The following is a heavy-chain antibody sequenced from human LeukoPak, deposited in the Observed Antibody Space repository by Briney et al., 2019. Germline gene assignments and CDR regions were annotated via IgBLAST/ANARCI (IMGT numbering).Heavy chain of an antibody. Sequence: GGSLRLSCAASGFTFSNYAMSWVRQAPGKGLEWVSAISGSGGSTYYADSVKGRFTISRDNAKNSLYLQMNSLRAEDTAVYYCARGATRIAAAVNYFDYWGQGTLVTVSS. V-gene: IGHV3-23*01. J-gene: IGHJ4*02. D-gene: IGHD6-25*01. CDR3: ARGATRIAAAVNYFDY. CDR2: ISGSGGST. CDR1: GFTFSNYA.